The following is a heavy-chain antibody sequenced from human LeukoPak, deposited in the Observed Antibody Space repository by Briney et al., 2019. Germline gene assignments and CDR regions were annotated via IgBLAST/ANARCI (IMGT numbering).Heavy chain of an antibody. J-gene: IGHJ4*02. CDR3: ARDGYSFGHDFDY. CDR2: IKSDGSST. D-gene: IGHD5-18*01. CDR1: GFTFSSYW. V-gene: IGHV3-74*01. Sequence: PGGSLRLSCAASGFTFSSYWMHWVRHTPGKGLVWVSRIKSDGSSTSYADSVKGRFTISRDNAKNTLYLQMNSLRAEDTAMYYCARDGYSFGHDFDYWGQGTLVTVSS.